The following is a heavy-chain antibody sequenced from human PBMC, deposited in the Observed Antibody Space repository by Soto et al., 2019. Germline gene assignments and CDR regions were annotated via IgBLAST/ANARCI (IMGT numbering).Heavy chain of an antibody. CDR1: GDSISNNY. J-gene: IGHJ5*02. Sequence: EPLSLTCTVSGDSISNNYCSWIRQPPGKGLEWXGSXXNXXSXXXXXAXXXRVSIAADTYENQSPLQVSNVPAADTAVYYCWGSRGRHRHQNWFDPWGQGTLVTVSS. D-gene: IGHD3-16*01. CDR3: WGSRGRHRHQNWFDP. CDR2: XXNXXSX. V-gene: IGHV4-59*01.